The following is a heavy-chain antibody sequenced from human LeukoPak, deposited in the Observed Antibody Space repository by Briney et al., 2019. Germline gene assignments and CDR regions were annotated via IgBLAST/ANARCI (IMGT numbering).Heavy chain of an antibody. V-gene: IGHV4-4*02. CDR2: IYHSGST. Sequence: SETLSLTCAVSGGSISSSNWWSWVRQPPGKGLEWIGEIYHSGSTNYNPSLKSRVTISEDKSKNQFSLKLSSVTAADTAVYYCAREGDCSSTSCYAPRWFDPWGQGTLVTVSS. CDR1: GGSISSSNW. D-gene: IGHD2-2*01. J-gene: IGHJ5*02. CDR3: AREGDCSSTSCYAPRWFDP.